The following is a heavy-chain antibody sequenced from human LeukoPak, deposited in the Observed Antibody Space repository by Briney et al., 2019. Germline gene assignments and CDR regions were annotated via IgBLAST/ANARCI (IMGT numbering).Heavy chain of an antibody. D-gene: IGHD3-22*01. CDR1: GFTFSSYS. V-gene: IGHV3-21*01. CDR3: ARGPLSSGYYYYFDY. J-gene: IGHJ4*02. CDR2: ISSSSYI. Sequence: GGSLRPSCAASGFTFSSYSMNWVRQAPGKGLEWVSSISSSSYIYYADSVKGRFTISRDNAKNSLYLQMNSLRAEDTAVYYCARGPLSSGYYYYFDYWGQGTLVTVSS.